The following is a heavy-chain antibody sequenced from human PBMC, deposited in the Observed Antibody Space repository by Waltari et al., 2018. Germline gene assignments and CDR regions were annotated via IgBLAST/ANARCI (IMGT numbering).Heavy chain of an antibody. CDR2: IKSKISGGTT. J-gene: IGHJ4*02. D-gene: IGHD3-3*01. Sequence: EVQLVESGGNLVKAGGSLRLSCEVSGFTFSKIWLSWVRQAPGKGVEWGGSIKSKISGGTTDYAEPVSGRFRSSRDDSKNMFYLEMDSLKTEDTAVYFCAGGPGTYWSGLLDYWGPGTLVTVSS. CDR3: AGGPGTYWSGLLDY. CDR1: GFTFSKIW. V-gene: IGHV3-15*01.